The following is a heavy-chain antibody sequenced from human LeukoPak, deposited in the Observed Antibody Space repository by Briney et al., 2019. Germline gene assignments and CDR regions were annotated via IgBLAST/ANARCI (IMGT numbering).Heavy chain of an antibody. CDR1: GYTFPSYY. D-gene: IGHD1-26*01. V-gene: IGHV1-46*01. CDR3: ARPPATAMRYDAFDI. J-gene: IGHJ3*02. Sequence: ASGKVSCKASGYTFPSYYMHWVRQAPGQGLEWMGIINPSGGSTSYAQKFQGRVTTTRDTSTSTVYMELSSLRSEDTAVYYCARPPATAMRYDAFDIWGQQTMVTVSS. CDR2: INPSGGST.